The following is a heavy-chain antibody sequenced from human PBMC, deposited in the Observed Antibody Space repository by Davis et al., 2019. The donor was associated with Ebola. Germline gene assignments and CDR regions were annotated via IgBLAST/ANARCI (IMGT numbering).Heavy chain of an antibody. CDR3: ARDGGSYFDY. CDR1: GFTFSSNW. Sequence: GESLKISCAASGFTFSSNWMHWVRQAPGKGLVWVSRIDSDGSSTYYADSVKGRFTISRDNAKNSLYLQMNSLRAEDTAVYYCARDGGSYFDYWGQGTLVTVSS. D-gene: IGHD3-16*01. CDR2: IDSDGSST. J-gene: IGHJ4*02. V-gene: IGHV3-74*01.